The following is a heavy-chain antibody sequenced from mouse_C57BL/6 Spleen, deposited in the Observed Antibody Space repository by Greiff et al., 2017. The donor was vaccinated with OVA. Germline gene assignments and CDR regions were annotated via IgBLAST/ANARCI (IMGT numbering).Heavy chain of an antibody. CDR1: GYSFTDYN. Sequence: VQLKESGPELVKPGASVKISCKASGYSFTDYNMNWVKQSNGKSLEWIGVINPNYGTTSYNQKFKGKATLTVDQSSSTAYMQLNSLTSEDSAVYYCAIMAYYSNYDAMDYWGQGTSVTVSS. D-gene: IGHD2-5*01. CDR3: AIMAYYSNYDAMDY. CDR2: INPNYGTT. V-gene: IGHV1-39*01. J-gene: IGHJ4*01.